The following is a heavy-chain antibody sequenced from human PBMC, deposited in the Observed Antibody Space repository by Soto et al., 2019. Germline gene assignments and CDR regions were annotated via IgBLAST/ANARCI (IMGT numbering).Heavy chain of an antibody. CDR2: MNPEVTTI. CDR3: GRGAYGDPVDF. V-gene: IGHV3-74*01. J-gene: IGHJ4*02. CDR1: GFTLSNYW. Sequence: GGSLRLSCAASGFTLSNYWMHWARQAPGKGLVWVSRMNPEVTTISYADSVKGRFTISRDNARDTLHLEMNSLRADDTAVYYCGRGAYGDPVDFWGQGTLVTAPQ. D-gene: IGHD4-17*01.